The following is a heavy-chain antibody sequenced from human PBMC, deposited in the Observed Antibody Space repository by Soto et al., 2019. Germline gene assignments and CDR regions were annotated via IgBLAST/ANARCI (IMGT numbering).Heavy chain of an antibody. D-gene: IGHD6-13*01. CDR2: VLSDATNK. CDR1: GFTFKSYG. CDR3: ARGGHSSSWYRLEASFFDY. J-gene: IGHJ4*02. V-gene: IGHV3-33*01. Sequence: QVQLVESGGGGVQPGRSLRLSCEASGFTFKSYGMHWVRQAPGKGVEWVAVVLSDATNKKYADSVKGRFNRYRDNCKNTLYLQMDSMRDEDTGIYYCARGGHSSSWYRLEASFFDYWGQGSLVTSSS.